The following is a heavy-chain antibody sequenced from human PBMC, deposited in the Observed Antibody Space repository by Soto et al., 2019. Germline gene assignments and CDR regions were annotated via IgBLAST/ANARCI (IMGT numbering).Heavy chain of an antibody. CDR1: GYTFTDYA. CDR3: ARDTGYTFGSLNY. J-gene: IGHJ1*01. CDR2: MNAGVGNT. V-gene: IGHV1-3*01. D-gene: IGHD5-18*01. Sequence: ASVKVSCKASGYTFTDYALHWVRQAPGQRLEWMGWMNAGVGNTLYSQKFQGRITITRDTSASTAYMELNSLKSGDTAIYYCARDTGYTFGSLNYWGPGTLVTVSS.